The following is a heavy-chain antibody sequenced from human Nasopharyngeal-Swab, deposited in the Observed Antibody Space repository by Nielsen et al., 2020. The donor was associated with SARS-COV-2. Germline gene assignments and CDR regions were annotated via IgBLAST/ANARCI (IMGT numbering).Heavy chain of an antibody. CDR2: ISSSSYI. CDR1: GFRFNNYS. D-gene: IGHD3-3*01. CDR3: ARDGLDYDFWSAYFMDV. V-gene: IGHV3-21*01. Sequence: GGWLRIWCAGFGFRFNNYSLKWVRQAPGKGLEWVSSISSSSYIYYADSVKGRFTISRDNAKNSLYLQMNSLRAEDTAVYYCARDGLDYDFWSAYFMDVWGQGTTVTVSS. J-gene: IGHJ6*02.